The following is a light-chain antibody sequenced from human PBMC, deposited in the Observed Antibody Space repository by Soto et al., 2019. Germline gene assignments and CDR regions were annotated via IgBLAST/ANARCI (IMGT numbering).Light chain of an antibody. CDR1: SSDVGSFNY. Sequence: QSALTQPASVSGSPGQSITISCTGTSSDVGSFNYVSWYQQHPGKAPKLMIYEVSHRPSGVSNRFSGSKSGNTASLIISGLQADDEADYYCGSYSSSSTLVVFGGGTKVTVL. V-gene: IGLV2-14*01. CDR2: EVS. J-gene: IGLJ2*01. CDR3: GSYSSSSTLVV.